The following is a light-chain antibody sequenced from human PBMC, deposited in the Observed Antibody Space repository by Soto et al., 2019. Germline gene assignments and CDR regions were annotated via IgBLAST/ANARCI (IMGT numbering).Light chain of an antibody. CDR3: TVWDDSLRGRL. Sequence: QSVLTQPPSASATPGQRVTISCSGSSSNIESNYVYWYQQLPGTAPRLLIYRNNQRPSGVPDRFSGSKSGTSASLAISALRSEDEADYYCTVWDDSLRGRLFGGGTKVTVL. J-gene: IGLJ2*01. V-gene: IGLV1-47*01. CDR1: SSNIESNY. CDR2: RNN.